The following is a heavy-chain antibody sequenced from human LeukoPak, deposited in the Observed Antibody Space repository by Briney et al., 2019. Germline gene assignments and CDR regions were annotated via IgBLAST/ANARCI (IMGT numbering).Heavy chain of an antibody. CDR1: GFTFRNYG. D-gene: IGHD3-22*01. Sequence: AGGSLRLSCAASGFTFRNYGMSWVRQAPGKGLEWVSVIYSGGSTYYADSVKGRFTISRDNSKNTLYLQMNSLRAEDTAVYYCARSLPPYGKDYYDSSGYYHPLDYWGQGTLVTVSS. J-gene: IGHJ4*02. V-gene: IGHV3-53*01. CDR3: ARSLPPYGKDYYDSSGYYHPLDY. CDR2: IYSGGST.